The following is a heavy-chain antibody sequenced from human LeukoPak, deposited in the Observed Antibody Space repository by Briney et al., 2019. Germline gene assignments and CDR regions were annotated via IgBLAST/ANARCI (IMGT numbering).Heavy chain of an antibody. CDR2: INHSGST. D-gene: IGHD6-13*01. J-gene: IGHJ5*02. CDR1: GGSFSGYY. CDR3: ARGRVRIAAAGTAWFDP. Sequence: SETLSLTCAVYGGSFSGYYWSWLRQPPGKGLGWLGEINHSGSTNYNPSLKSRVTISVDTSKNQFSLKLSSVTAADTAVYYCARGRVRIAAAGTAWFDPWGQGTLVTVSS. V-gene: IGHV4-34*01.